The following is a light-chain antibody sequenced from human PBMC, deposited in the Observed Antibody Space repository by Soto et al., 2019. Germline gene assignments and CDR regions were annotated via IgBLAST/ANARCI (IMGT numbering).Light chain of an antibody. CDR3: SSYTSSSTLAYV. CDR2: DVS. CDR1: SSDVGGYNY. V-gene: IGLV2-14*01. J-gene: IGLJ1*01. Sequence: QCALTQPASVSGSPGQSITISCTGTSSDVGGYNYVSWYQQHPGKAPKIMIYDVSNRPSGVSNRFSGSKSGNTASLTISGLQAEDEADYYCSSYTSSSTLAYVFGTGTKLTVL.